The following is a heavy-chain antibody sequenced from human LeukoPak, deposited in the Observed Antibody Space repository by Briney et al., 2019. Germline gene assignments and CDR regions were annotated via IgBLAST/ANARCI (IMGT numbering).Heavy chain of an antibody. D-gene: IGHD6-19*01. Sequence: GESLKISCKGSGYSFTSYWIGWVRQMPGKGLEWMGIIYPGDSDTRYSPSFQGQVTISADKSINTAYLEWSGLKASDTAMYYCARKATGGWNYFGPWGQGTLVTVSS. CDR3: ARKATGGWNYFGP. J-gene: IGHJ5*02. CDR2: IYPGDSDT. V-gene: IGHV5-51*01. CDR1: GYSFTSYW.